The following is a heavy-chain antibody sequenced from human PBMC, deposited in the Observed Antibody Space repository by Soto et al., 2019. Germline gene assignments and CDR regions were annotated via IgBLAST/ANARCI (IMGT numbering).Heavy chain of an antibody. V-gene: IGHV3-9*01. D-gene: IGHD2-21*02. J-gene: IGHJ4*02. CDR2: ISWNSGSI. CDR1: GFTFDDYA. Sequence: EVQLVESGGGLVQPGRSPRLSCAASGFTFDDYAMHWVRQAPGRGLEWVSRISWNSGSIGYADSVKGRFTISRDNAKNSLYLQMNSLRAEDTALYYCAKDIRGVTPYYFDYWGQGTLVTVSS. CDR3: AKDIRGVTPYYFDY.